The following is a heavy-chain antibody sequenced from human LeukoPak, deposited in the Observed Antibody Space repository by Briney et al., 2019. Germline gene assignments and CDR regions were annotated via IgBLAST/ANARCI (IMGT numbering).Heavy chain of an antibody. CDR3: ARGSYYYDSSGYLLGG. D-gene: IGHD3-22*01. CDR1: GFTFDDYG. V-gene: IGHV3-66*01. CDR2: IYSGGST. Sequence: GGSLRPSCAATGFTFDDYGMHWVRQPPGKGLEWVSVIYSGGSTYYADSVKGRFTISRDNSKNTLYLQMNSLRAEDTAVYYCARGSYYYDSSGYLLGGWGQGTLVTVSS. J-gene: IGHJ4*02.